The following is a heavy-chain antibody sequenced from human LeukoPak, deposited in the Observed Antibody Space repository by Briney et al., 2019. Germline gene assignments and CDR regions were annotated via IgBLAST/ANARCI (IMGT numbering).Heavy chain of an antibody. J-gene: IGHJ3*02. Sequence: GGPLRLSCAASGFTLRNYAMMWLRQAPGKGPEWVSAIRGSGVGTDYADSVRGRFTVSRDNSKNTLYLQMNRLRVEDTAVYYCARDPNGDYIGAFDILGQGTMVT. CDR2: IRGSGVGT. CDR1: GFTLRNYA. V-gene: IGHV3-23*01. D-gene: IGHD4-17*01. CDR3: ARDPNGDYIGAFDI.